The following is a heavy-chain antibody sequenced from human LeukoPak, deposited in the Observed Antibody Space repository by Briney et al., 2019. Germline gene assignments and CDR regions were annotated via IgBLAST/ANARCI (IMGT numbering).Heavy chain of an antibody. V-gene: IGHV4-34*01. J-gene: IGHJ5*02. Sequence: NPSETLSLTCAVYGGSFSGYYWSWIRQPPGKGLEWIGEINHSGSTNYNPSLKSRVTISVDTSKNQFSLKLSSVTAADTAVYYCARQRRLEMATIRSNWFDPWGQGTLVTVSS. CDR2: INHSGST. CDR3: ARQRRLEMATIRSNWFDP. D-gene: IGHD5-24*01. CDR1: GGSFSGYY.